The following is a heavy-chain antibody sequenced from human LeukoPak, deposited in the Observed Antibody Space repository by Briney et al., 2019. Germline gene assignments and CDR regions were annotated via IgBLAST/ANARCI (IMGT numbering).Heavy chain of an antibody. Sequence: PSETLSLTCTVSGASISVYYWSWIRQPPGEGLEYIGYIYNSVNDYNPSLTSRVIISSDPSKNQFSLRLSSMAAEDTAVDYCAILPALWGQGTLVTVSS. V-gene: IGHV4-59*01. CDR3: AILPAL. CDR2: IYNSVN. D-gene: IGHD2-2*01. J-gene: IGHJ4*02. CDR1: GASISVYY.